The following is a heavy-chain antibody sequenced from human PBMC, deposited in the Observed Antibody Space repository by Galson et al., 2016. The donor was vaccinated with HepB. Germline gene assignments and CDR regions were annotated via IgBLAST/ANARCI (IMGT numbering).Heavy chain of an antibody. Sequence: SLRLSCAASGFTFSSYAMTWVRQAPGKGLEWVSGISGSGRVTYSADSVKGRFTISRDNSKNTFYLQMNSLRAEDTAVYYCAKDYQGLLPDAFDIWGQGTMVTVSS. D-gene: IGHD3-22*01. V-gene: IGHV3-23*01. CDR2: ISGSGRVT. J-gene: IGHJ3*02. CDR3: AKDYQGLLPDAFDI. CDR1: GFTFSSYA.